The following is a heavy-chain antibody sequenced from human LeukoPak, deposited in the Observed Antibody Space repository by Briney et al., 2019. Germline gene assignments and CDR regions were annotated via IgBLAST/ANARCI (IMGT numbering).Heavy chain of an antibody. Sequence: PSETLSLTCTVSGGSISSYYWSWIRQPPGKGLEWIGYIYYSGSTNYNPSLKSRVTISVDTSKNQFSLKLSSATAADTAVYYCARYLGSSEFDYWGQGTLVTVSS. V-gene: IGHV4-59*01. D-gene: IGHD6-6*01. CDR1: GGSISSYY. CDR2: IYYSGST. J-gene: IGHJ4*02. CDR3: ARYLGSSEFDY.